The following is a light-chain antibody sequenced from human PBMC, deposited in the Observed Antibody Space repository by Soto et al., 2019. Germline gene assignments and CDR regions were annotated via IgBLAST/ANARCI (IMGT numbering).Light chain of an antibody. J-gene: IGLJ3*02. CDR2: RTN. CDR3: VLYMGGGIRM. V-gene: IGLV8-61*01. Sequence: QTVVTQEPSFSVSPGGTVTLTCGLNSGSVSTSYYPSWYQQTPGQAPRTLIYRTNTRSSGVPDRFSGSILGNKAALAIAGAQADDESDYDCVLYMGGGIRMFGGVTKLTVL. CDR1: SGSVSTSYY.